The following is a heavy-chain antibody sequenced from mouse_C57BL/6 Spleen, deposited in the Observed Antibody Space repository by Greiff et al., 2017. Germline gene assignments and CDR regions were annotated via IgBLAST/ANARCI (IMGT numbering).Heavy chain of an antibody. D-gene: IGHD2-3*01. CDR3: TTRRYDESDGFAY. J-gene: IGHJ3*01. CDR1: GFNIKDDY. V-gene: IGHV14-4*01. CDR2: IDPENGDT. Sequence: EVQLKESGAELVRPGASVKLSCTASGFNIKDDYMHWVKQRPEQGLEWIGWIDPENGDTEYASKFQGKATITAATSSNTAYLQLSSLTSEDTAVYYCTTRRYDESDGFAYWGQGTLVTVSA.